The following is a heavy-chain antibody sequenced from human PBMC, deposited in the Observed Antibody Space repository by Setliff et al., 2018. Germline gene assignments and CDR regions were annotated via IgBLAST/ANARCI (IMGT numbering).Heavy chain of an antibody. Sequence: ASVKVSCKASGYTFSSYAMGWVRQAPGQGPQWMGWINTHTGNPTYAQDFTGRFVFSLDTSVSTAYLQISSLKAEDTAVYYCAKSPPGYYDSSGWHQRNYYMDVWGKGTTVTVSS. V-gene: IGHV7-4-1*02. J-gene: IGHJ6*03. CDR3: AKSPPGYYDSSGWHQRNYYMDV. CDR1: GYTFSSYA. CDR2: INTHTGNP. D-gene: IGHD3-22*01.